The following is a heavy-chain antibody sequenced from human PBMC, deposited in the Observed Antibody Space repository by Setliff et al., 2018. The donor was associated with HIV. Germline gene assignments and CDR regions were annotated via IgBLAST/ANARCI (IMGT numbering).Heavy chain of an antibody. CDR1: GYTFTSYS. CDR3: GRNRGNGWYYYDS. CDR2: INPSGGST. J-gene: IGHJ4*02. D-gene: IGHD3-22*01. V-gene: IGHV1-46*01. Sequence: ASVKVSCKASGYTFTSYSLHWVRQAPGQGLEWMGVINPSGGSTAYAENFQGRVTMTRDTSTSTVYMEMRGLRSDDTAVYYCGRNRGNGWYYYDSWGQGTRVTVSS.